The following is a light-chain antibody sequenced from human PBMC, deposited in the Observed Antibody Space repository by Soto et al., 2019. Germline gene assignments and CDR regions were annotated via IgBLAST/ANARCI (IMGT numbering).Light chain of an antibody. CDR3: HQYVRSPIT. CDR2: GAS. CDR1: QIVSSNY. Sequence: EIVLTQSPGTLSLSPGERATLSCRASQIVSSNYLAWYQQKPGQAPRLLIYGASSRATGVPVRFSGSGSGTDFTLTISRLEAEDFAVYFCHQYVRSPITFGGGTKVEIK. V-gene: IGKV3-20*01. J-gene: IGKJ4*01.